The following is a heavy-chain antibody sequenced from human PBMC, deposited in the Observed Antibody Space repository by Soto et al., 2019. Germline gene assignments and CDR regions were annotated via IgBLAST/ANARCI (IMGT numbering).Heavy chain of an antibody. CDR3: AKRGDPSSLNWAYFDS. CDR1: GFTFSSYA. J-gene: IGHJ4*02. V-gene: IGHV3-23*01. Sequence: GGSLRLSCAASGFTFSSYAMSWVRQAPGKGLEWVSAISGSGGSTYYADSVKGRFTISRDNSKNTLYLQMNSLRAEDTAVYYCAKRGDPSSLNWAYFDSWGQGMLVTVSS. D-gene: IGHD2-15*01. CDR2: ISGSGGST.